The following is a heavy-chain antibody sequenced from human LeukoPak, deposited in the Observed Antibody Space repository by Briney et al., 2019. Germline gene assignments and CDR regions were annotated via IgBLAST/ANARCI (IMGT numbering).Heavy chain of an antibody. CDR2: ISASSDTI. CDR1: GFTLSSYS. J-gene: IGHJ6*02. CDR3: ARDPDIVVVPAAMSVPGMDV. Sequence: PGGSLRLSCAASGFTLSSYSVNWVRQAPGKALEWVSSISASSDTIFYADSVKGRFTISRDNSKNTLYLQMNSLRAEDTAVYYCARDPDIVVVPAAMSVPGMDVWGQGTTVTVSS. V-gene: IGHV3-48*01. D-gene: IGHD2-2*01.